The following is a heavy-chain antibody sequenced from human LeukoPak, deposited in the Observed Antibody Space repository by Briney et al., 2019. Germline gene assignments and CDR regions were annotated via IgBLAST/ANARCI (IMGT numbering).Heavy chain of an antibody. D-gene: IGHD3-9*01. CDR1: GFTFSTYA. CDR3: AKDHYDILTGPYDN. V-gene: IGHV3-23*01. CDR2: IRGNGGAT. Sequence: PGGSLRLSCAASGFTFSTYAMTWVRQAPGKGLEWVSAIRGNGGATYYADSVKGRFTISRDTSKNTLYLQMNSLRAEDTAVYYCAKDHYDILTGPYDNWGQGTLVTVSS. J-gene: IGHJ4*02.